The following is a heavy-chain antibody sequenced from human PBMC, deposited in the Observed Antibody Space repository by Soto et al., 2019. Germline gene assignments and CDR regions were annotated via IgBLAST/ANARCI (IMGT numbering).Heavy chain of an antibody. CDR3: ARWKYSYADLPGDWFDS. V-gene: IGHV4-61*01. Sequence: PSETLSLTCTVSGASLTSGSYYWSWVRQPPGKGLKWIAYIYRSGSTNYNPSLKSRATISVDTSKNQFSLRLTSVTPADTAMYYCARWKYSYADLPGDWFDSWGQGTLVTVSS. J-gene: IGHJ5*01. CDR1: GASLTSGSYY. CDR2: IYRSGST. D-gene: IGHD3-16*01.